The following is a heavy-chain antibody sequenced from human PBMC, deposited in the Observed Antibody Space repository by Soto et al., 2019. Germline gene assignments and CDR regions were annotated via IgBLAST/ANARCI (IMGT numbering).Heavy chain of an antibody. J-gene: IGHJ6*02. CDR1: GFTFYDYS. CDR3: ATTVATPDTLYFYALDV. V-gene: IGHV3-48*02. D-gene: IGHD5-12*01. CDR2: IGSTSATM. Sequence: EVQLVESGGGVVQPGGSLRLSCAASGFTFYDYSMHWVRQAPGKGLEWLSYIGSTSATMYYADSVKGRFTISRDNAKKSLHLQMNSLRHGDTAVYYCATTVATPDTLYFYALDVWCPGTTVTVSS.